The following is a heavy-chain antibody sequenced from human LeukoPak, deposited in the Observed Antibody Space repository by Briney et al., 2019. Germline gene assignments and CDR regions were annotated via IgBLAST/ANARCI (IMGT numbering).Heavy chain of an antibody. D-gene: IGHD3-10*01. CDR1: GFTFSSYW. Sequence: GGSLRLSCAASGFTFSSYWMHWVRQAPGKGLVWVSRINSDGSSTSYADSVKGRFTISRDNAKNTLFLQMNSLRAEDTAVYYCATAAAAGALSFDSWGQGTLVTVSS. CDR2: INSDGSST. J-gene: IGHJ4*02. CDR3: ATAAAAGALSFDS. V-gene: IGHV3-74*01.